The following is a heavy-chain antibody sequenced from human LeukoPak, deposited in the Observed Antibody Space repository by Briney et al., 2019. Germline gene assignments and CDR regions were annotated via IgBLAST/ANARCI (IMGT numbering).Heavy chain of an antibody. V-gene: IGHV4-59*08. Sequence: SETLSLTCTVSGGSITNYNWNWIRQPPGKGLEWIGYISDSGSTNYNPSLQSRVTISVDTSKSQFSLKLSSVTASDTAVYYCARRRVGDLTVGSDTWFDPWGQGALVTVSS. CDR3: ARRRVGDLTVGSDTWFDP. J-gene: IGHJ5*02. CDR1: GGSITNYN. CDR2: ISDSGST. D-gene: IGHD2-15*01.